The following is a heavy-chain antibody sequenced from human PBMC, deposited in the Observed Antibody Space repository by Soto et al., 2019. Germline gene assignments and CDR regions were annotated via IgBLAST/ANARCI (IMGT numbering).Heavy chain of an antibody. Sequence: ASVKVSCKASGYTFTAYYMHWVRQAPGRGLEWMGSINPNTGGTNDAQKFQGRVTMTRDTSISTAYMELSRLTSDDTAVYYCARDRPIDVWGQGTTVTVSS. CDR3: ARDRPIDV. CDR2: INPNTGGT. J-gene: IGHJ6*02. CDR1: GYTFTAYY. V-gene: IGHV1-2*02.